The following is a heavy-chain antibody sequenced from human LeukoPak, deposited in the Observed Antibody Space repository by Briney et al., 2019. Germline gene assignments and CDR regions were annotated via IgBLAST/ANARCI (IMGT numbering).Heavy chain of an antibody. CDR1: GYSFTSYW. CDR2: IDPSDSYT. CDR3: ARHDYGDLPFFDY. Sequence: GESLKISCKGSGYSFTSYWISWVRQMPGKGLEWMGRIDPSDSYTNYSPSFQGHVTISADKSISTAYPQWSSLKASDTAMYYCARHDYGDLPFFDYWGQGTLVTVSS. J-gene: IGHJ4*02. V-gene: IGHV5-10-1*01. D-gene: IGHD4-17*01.